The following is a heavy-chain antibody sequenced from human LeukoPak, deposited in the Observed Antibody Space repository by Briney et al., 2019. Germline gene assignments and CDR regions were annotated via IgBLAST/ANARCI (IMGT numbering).Heavy chain of an antibody. V-gene: IGHV3-74*01. J-gene: IGHJ6*03. Sequence: GGSLRLSCAASGFTFSSYWMHWVRQAPGKGLVWVSRIHSDGGSTNSADSVKGRFTISRDNAKNTLYLQMNSLRAEDAAVYYCAKDSNYMDVWGQGTMVTVSS. CDR3: AKDSNYMDV. CDR2: IHSDGGST. CDR1: GFTFSSYW.